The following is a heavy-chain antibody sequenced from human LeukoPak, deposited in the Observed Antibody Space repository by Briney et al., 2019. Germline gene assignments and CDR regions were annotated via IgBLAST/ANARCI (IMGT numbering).Heavy chain of an antibody. CDR3: ARQRGYGDYPPHYYYYGMDV. CDR2: IYYSGST. V-gene: IGHV4-59*08. D-gene: IGHD4-17*01. Sequence: SETLSLTCTVSGGSISSYYWSWIRQPPGKGLEWIGCIYYSGSTNYNPSLKSRVTISVDTSKNQFSLKLSSVTAADTAVYYCARQRGYGDYPPHYYYYGMDVWGQGTTVTVSS. CDR1: GGSISSYY. J-gene: IGHJ6*02.